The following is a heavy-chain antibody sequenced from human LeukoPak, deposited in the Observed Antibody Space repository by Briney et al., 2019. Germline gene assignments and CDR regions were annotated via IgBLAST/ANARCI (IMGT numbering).Heavy chain of an antibody. D-gene: IGHD5-18*01. CDR2: IIPIFGTA. CDR1: GGTFSSHA. J-gene: IGHJ6*02. CDR3: ARGPRRGYSPYYYYYGMDV. Sequence: ASVKVSCKASGGTFSSHAISWVRQAPGQGLEWMGGIIPIFGTANYAQKFQGRVTITADESTSTAYMELSSLRSEDTAVYYCARGPRRGYSPYYYYYGMDVWGQGTTVTVSS. V-gene: IGHV1-69*01.